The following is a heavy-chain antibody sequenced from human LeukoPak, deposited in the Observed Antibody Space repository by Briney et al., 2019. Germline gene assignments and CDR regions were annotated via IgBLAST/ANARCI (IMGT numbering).Heavy chain of an antibody. CDR2: IYYSGST. J-gene: IGHJ4*02. CDR1: GGSISSGDYY. CDR3: ARAAPASRVIDY. Sequence: SETLSLTCTVSGGSISSGDYYWSWIRQHPGKGREWIGYIYYSGSTYYNPSLKSRVTISVDTSKNQFSLKLSSVSAADTAVYYCARAAPASRVIDYWGQGTLVTVSS. D-gene: IGHD3-22*01. V-gene: IGHV4-31*03.